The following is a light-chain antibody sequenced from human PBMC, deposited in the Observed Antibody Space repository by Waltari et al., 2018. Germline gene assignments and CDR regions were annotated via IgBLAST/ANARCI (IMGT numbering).Light chain of an antibody. CDR2: EDS. CDR1: SSNIGNIY. J-gene: IGLJ7*01. CDR3: GTWDSSLSGAV. Sequence: QSVLTQPPSVSAAPGQRVTISCSGGSSNIGNIYILWYRQFPGPAPKLLIYEDSERPSGIPGRFSGSKSGTSATLDITGLQAGDEADYYCGTWDSSLSGAVFGGGTHLTVL. V-gene: IGLV1-51*02.